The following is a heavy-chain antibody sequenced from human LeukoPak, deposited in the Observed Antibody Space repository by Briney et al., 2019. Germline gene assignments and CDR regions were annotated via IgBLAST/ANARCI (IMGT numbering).Heavy chain of an antibody. CDR1: GYRYSSYW. CDR3: ARGLGYSGSWYFDY. D-gene: IGHD6-13*01. Sequence: ESLMISCKGSGYRYSSYWIAWVRQMPGQGLESMVIIYPGDSDTRYSPSFQGQVTISADKSISTAYLQWSSLKASDNAMYYCARGLGYSGSWYFDYWGQGTLVTVSA. CDR2: IYPGDSDT. V-gene: IGHV5-51*01. J-gene: IGHJ4*02.